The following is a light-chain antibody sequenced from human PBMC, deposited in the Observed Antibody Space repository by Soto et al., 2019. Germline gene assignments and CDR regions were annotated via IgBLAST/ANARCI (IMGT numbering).Light chain of an antibody. CDR2: DAS. CDR3: QQYGSSPIT. Sequence: IVFTQSPATMSLSPGGRATLSCGASERVSSSYVAWYQMKAGLAPRLLIHDASTRASGIPDRFRGSKSGTDFTLTIRGLEAEDAALYYCQQYGSSPITFGQGTRLEIK. V-gene: IGKV3D-20*01. CDR1: ERVSSSY. J-gene: IGKJ5*01.